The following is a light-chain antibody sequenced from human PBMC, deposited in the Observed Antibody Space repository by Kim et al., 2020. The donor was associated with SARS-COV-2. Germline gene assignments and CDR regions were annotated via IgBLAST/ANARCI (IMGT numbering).Light chain of an antibody. V-gene: IGLV2-14*03. CDR1: SSDVGGYNY. CDR2: DVS. Sequence: QSALTQPASVSGSPGQSITISCTGTSSDVGGYNYVSWYQQHPGKAPILMIYDVSNRPSGVSNRFSGSKSGNTASLPISGLQAEDEADYYCSSYASCTAPVVFGGVTKLTFL. CDR3: SSYASCTAPVV. J-gene: IGLJ2*01.